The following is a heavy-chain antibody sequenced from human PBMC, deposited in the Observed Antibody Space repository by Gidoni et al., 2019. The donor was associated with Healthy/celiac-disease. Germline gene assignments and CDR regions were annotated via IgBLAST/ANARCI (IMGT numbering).Heavy chain of an antibody. D-gene: IGHD3-9*01. V-gene: IGHV3-9*01. CDR1: GFTFDDYA. CDR2: ISWNSGSI. Sequence: EVQLVESGGGLVQPGRSLRLSCAASGFTFDDYAMHWVRQAPGKGLEWVSGISWNSGSIGYADSVKGRFTISRDNAKNSLYLQMNSLRAEDTALYYWAKARDYDLLTGYYSGAQNWFDPWGQGTLVTVSS. CDR3: AKARDYDLLTGYYSGAQNWFDP. J-gene: IGHJ5*02.